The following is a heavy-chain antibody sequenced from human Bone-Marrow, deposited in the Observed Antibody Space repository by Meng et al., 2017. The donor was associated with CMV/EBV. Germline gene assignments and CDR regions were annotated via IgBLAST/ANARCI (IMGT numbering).Heavy chain of an antibody. CDR3: ARDTYVPAAMGYYYYYYGMDV. CDR1: GYTSTSYY. CDR2: INPSGGST. V-gene: IGHV1-46*01. Sequence: ASLQDFCKASGYTSTSYYMHWVRQAPGQGLEWMGIINPSGGSTSYAQKFQGRVTMTRDTSTSTVYMELSSLRSEDTAVYYCARDTYVPAAMGYYYYYYGMDVWGQGTTVTVSS. D-gene: IGHD2-2*01. J-gene: IGHJ6*02.